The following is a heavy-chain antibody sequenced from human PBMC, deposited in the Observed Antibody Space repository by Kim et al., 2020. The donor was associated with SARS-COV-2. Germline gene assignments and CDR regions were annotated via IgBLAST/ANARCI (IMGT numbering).Heavy chain of an antibody. CDR2: ISYDGSNK. CDR1: GLTFSRSG. V-gene: IGHV3-30*18. D-gene: IGHD3-16*01. CDR3: AKRDWGYYYYTMDV. J-gene: IGHJ6*02. Sequence: GGSLRLSCAASGLTFSRSGMHWVRQAPGKGLEWVAVISYDGSNKYYADSVRGRFTISRDNSKNTLYLQMNSLRAEDTAVYYCAKRDWGYYYYTMDVWGQGTTVTVSS.